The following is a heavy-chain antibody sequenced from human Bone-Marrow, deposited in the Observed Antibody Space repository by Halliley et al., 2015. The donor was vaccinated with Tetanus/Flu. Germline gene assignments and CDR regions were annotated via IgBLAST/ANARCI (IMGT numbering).Heavy chain of an antibody. J-gene: IGHJ4*02. CDR3: ARDPGRCSSTSCYGYFFDY. D-gene: IGHD2-2*01. Sequence: LSLTCAASGFTFSNYNMDWVRQAPGKGLEWVSSISSSSSYIYYADSVKGRFTISRDNAKNSLYLQMNSLRAEDTAVYYCARDPGRCSSTSCYGYFFDYWGQGTLVTVSS. CDR2: ISSSSSYI. CDR1: GFTFSNYN. V-gene: IGHV3-21*01.